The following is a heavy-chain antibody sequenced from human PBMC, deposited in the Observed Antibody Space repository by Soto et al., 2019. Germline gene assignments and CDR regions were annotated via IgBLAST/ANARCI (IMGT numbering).Heavy chain of an antibody. D-gene: IGHD3-22*01. CDR2: IYSGNTT. CDR1: GFTVSNKY. CDR3: AGGRGYYDTHGYSGYYFDS. Sequence: EVQLVESGGGLVQPGGSLRLSCAASGFTVSNKYMSWVRQAPGKGLECVSFIYSGNTTYYADSVKGRLTISRDNSKNTPYLQMDSLRAEDTAVYYCAGGRGYYDTHGYSGYYFDSWGQGTLVTVTS. V-gene: IGHV3-53*01. J-gene: IGHJ4*02.